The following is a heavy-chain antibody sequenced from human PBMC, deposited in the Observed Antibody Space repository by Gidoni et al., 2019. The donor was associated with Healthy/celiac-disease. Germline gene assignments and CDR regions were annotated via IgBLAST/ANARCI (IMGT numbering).Heavy chain of an antibody. D-gene: IGHD6-13*01. J-gene: IGHJ4*02. CDR3: AKDWRLSSSSSDY. CDR2: ISYDGSNK. CDR1: GFTFSSYG. V-gene: IGHV3-30*18. Sequence: QVQLVESGGGVVQPGRSLRLSWAASGFTFSSYGMHWVRQAPGKGLEWVAVISYDGSNKYYAASVKGRFTISRDNSKNTLYLQMNSLRAEDTAVYYCAKDWRLSSSSSDYWGQGTLVTVSS.